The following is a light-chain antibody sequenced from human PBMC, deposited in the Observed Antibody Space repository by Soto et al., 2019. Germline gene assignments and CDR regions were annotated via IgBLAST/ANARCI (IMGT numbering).Light chain of an antibody. CDR1: SSDVGGYNY. CDR2: DVS. CDR3: CSYAGSYTFGA. J-gene: IGLJ2*01. V-gene: IGLV2-11*01. Sequence: QSALTKPRSVSGSPGQSVTISCTGTSSDVGGYNYVSWYQQHPGKAPKLMIYDVSQRPSGVPDRFSGSKSGNTASLTISGLQTDDEADYYCCSYAGSYTFGAFGGGTKLTVL.